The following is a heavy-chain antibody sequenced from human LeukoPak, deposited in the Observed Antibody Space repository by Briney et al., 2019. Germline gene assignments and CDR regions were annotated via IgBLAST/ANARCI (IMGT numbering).Heavy chain of an antibody. V-gene: IGHV3-74*01. CDR1: GFTFSSYW. CDR2: INSDGSST. J-gene: IGHJ4*02. CDR3: AKDLPLRYFDWLFVGSALDY. D-gene: IGHD3-9*01. Sequence: AGGSLRLSCAASGFTFSSYWMRWVRQAPGKGLVWVSRINSDGSSTSYADSVKGRFTISRDNAKNTLYLQMNSLRAEDTAVYYCAKDLPLRYFDWLFVGSALDYWGQGTLVTVSS.